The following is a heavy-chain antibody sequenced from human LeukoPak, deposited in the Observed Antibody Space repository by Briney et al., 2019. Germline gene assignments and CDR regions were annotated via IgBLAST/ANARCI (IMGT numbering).Heavy chain of an antibody. Sequence: ASVKVSCKASGYTFTSYGISWVRQAPGQGLEWMGWISAYNGNTNYAQKFQGRVTMTTDSSTNTAYMELRSLRSDDTAVYYCARGGHYRLHYYENTGDYWGQGTLVTVSS. J-gene: IGHJ4*02. CDR2: ISAYNGNT. D-gene: IGHD3-22*01. CDR3: ARGGHYRLHYYENTGDY. V-gene: IGHV1-18*01. CDR1: GYTFTSYG.